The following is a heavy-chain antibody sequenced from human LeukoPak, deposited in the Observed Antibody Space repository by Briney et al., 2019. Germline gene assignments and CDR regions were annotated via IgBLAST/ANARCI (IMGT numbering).Heavy chain of an antibody. CDR1: GYTFTSYG. CDR2: ISAYNGNT. J-gene: IGHJ6*02. V-gene: IGHV1-18*01. D-gene: IGHD3-3*01. CDR3: ARDPYYDFWSGYYPDYYYYYGMDV. Sequence: GASVKVSCTASGYTFTSYGISWVRQAPGQGLEWMGWISAYNGNTNYAQKLQGRVTMTTDTSTSTAYMELRSLRSDDTAVYYCARDPYYDFWSGYYPDYYYYYGMDVWGQGTTVTVSS.